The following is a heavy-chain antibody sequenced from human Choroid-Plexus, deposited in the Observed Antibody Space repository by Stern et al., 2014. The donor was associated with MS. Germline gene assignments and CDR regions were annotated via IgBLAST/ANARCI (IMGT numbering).Heavy chain of an antibody. CDR3: AKDRQYLTFFFDF. D-gene: IGHD2/OR15-2a*01. CDR1: GFSFSSFG. V-gene: IGHV3-30*18. J-gene: IGHJ4*02. CDR2: ISYDGSK. Sequence: VQLVESGGGVVQPGRPLRLSCAASGFSFSSFGMNWGRQAPGQGLEWVALISYDGSKDYADSVKGRFAISRDNSKNTLYLQMNSLRAEDTAVYYCAKDRQYLTFFFDFWGQGSLVTVSS.